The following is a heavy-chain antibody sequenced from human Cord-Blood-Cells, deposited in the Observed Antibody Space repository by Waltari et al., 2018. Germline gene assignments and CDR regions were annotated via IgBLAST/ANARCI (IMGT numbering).Heavy chain of an antibody. J-gene: IGHJ3*02. CDR2: ISYDGSNK. CDR3: ATNAFDI. V-gene: IGHV3-30-3*01. Sequence: QVQLVESGGGVVQPGRSLRLSRAASGFTFSTYAMHWVRQAPGKGLEWVAVISYDGSNKYYADSVKGRFTISRDNSKNTLYLQMNSLRAEDTAVYYCATNAFDIWGQGTMVTVSS. CDR1: GFTFSTYA.